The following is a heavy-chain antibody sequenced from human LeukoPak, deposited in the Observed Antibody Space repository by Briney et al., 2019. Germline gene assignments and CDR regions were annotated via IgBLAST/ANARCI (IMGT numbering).Heavy chain of an antibody. CDR2: IDAGGYST. CDR1: GFTFSSYA. V-gene: IGHV3-23*01. CDR3: AKDETTVATHFDY. J-gene: IGHJ4*02. D-gene: IGHD4-11*01. Sequence: GGSLRLSCAASGFTFSSYAMSWVRQAPGKGLEWVSGIDAGGYSTYYADSVKGRFTISRDNSKNTLYLQMSSLRAEDTAIYYCAKDETTVATHFDYWGQGTLVTVSS.